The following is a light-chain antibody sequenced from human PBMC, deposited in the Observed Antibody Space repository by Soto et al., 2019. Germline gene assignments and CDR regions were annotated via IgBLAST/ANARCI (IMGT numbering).Light chain of an antibody. J-gene: IGKJ3*01. V-gene: IGKV3-20*01. CDR1: QSVSSSY. CDR2: GAS. CDR3: QQYGSSPT. Sequence: EIVLTQSPSTLSLSPGERATLSCRASQSVSSSYLAWYQQKPGQAPRLLIYGASSRATGIPDRFSGSGSGTDFTLTISGLEPEDFAEYYCQQYGSSPTFGPGTKVDIK.